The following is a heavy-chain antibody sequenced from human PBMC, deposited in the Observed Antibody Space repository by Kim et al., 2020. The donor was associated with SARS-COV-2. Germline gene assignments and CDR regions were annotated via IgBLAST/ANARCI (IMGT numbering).Heavy chain of an antibody. CDR3: ARAGDYDFNYGLDV. J-gene: IGHJ6*02. D-gene: IGHD3-3*01. CDR2: IKSDGSRT. V-gene: IGHV3-74*01. CDR1: GFTFSSYW. Sequence: GGSLRLSCVASGFTFSSYWMHWVRQAPGKGLVWVSRIKSDGSRTSYADSVKGRFTISRDNAKNTLYLQMNSLRDDDTAVYYCARAGDYDFNYGLDVWGQGTAFTVSS.